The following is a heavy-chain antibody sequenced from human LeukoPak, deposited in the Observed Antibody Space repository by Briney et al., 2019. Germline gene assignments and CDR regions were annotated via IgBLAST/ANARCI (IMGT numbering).Heavy chain of an antibody. CDR1: GASISTNSYY. J-gene: IGHJ4*02. Sequence: SETLSLTCTVSGASISTNSYYWGWIRQPPGKGLEWIGSIYYSGSTYYNPSLKSRVTISIDTSKNQFSLRLRSVTAADTAIYYCVRLDYSNFFDYWGQGNLVTVSS. D-gene: IGHD4-11*01. V-gene: IGHV4-39*07. CDR2: IYYSGST. CDR3: VRLDYSNFFDY.